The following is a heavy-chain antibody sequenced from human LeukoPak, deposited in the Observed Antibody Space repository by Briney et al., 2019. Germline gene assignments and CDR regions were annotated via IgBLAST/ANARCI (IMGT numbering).Heavy chain of an antibody. CDR1: GFTFSNAW. V-gene: IGHV3-15*01. CDR3: TTGRGYGVGY. Sequence: PGGSLRLSCAASGFTFSNAWMSWVRQAPGKGLEGVGRIKSKTDGETTDYAAPVKGRFTISRDDSKNTLYLQMNSLKTEDTAVYYCTTGRGYGVGYWGQGTLVTVSS. CDR2: IKSKTDGETT. J-gene: IGHJ4*02. D-gene: IGHD4-17*01.